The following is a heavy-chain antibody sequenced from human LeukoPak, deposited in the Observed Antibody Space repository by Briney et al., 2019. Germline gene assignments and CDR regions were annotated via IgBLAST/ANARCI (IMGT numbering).Heavy chain of an antibody. V-gene: IGHV4-34*01. CDR3: ARHRITVVRGVGPHWFDP. CDR2: INHSGST. CDR1: GGSISTYY. J-gene: IGHJ5*02. Sequence: SETLSLTCTVSGGSISTYYWSWIRQPPGKGLEWIGEINHSGSTNYNPSLKSRVTISVDTSKNQFSLKLSSVTAADTAVYYCARHRITVVRGVGPHWFDPWGQGPWSPSPQ. D-gene: IGHD3-10*01.